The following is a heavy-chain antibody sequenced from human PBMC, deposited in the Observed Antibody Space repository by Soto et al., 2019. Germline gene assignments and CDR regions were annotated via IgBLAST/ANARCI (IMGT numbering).Heavy chain of an antibody. CDR1: GFTFSSYE. V-gene: IGHV3-48*03. CDR2: ISSSGSTI. D-gene: IGHD3-16*01. Sequence: GGSLRLSCAASGFTFSSYEMNWVRQAPGKGLEWVSYISSSGSTIYYADSVKGRFTISRDNAKNSLYLQMNSLRAEDTAVYYCAIWGNMSFYYYYYGMDVWGQGTTVTVSS. J-gene: IGHJ6*02. CDR3: AIWGNMSFYYYYYGMDV.